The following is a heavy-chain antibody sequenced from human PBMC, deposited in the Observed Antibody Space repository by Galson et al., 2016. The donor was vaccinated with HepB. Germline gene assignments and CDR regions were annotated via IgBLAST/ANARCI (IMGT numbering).Heavy chain of an antibody. Sequence: SVKVSCKASGYTFTSFGFTWVRQAPGQGLEWVGWISAYNGKTNYAQKLQGRVTMTTDTSTSTAYMELRSLRSDDTAVYYCARVEDRSGWYWLRFDSWGQGSLVTVSS. D-gene: IGHD6-19*01. CDR1: GYTFTSFG. J-gene: IGHJ4*02. CDR3: ARVEDRSGWYWLRFDS. CDR2: ISAYNGKT. V-gene: IGHV1-18*01.